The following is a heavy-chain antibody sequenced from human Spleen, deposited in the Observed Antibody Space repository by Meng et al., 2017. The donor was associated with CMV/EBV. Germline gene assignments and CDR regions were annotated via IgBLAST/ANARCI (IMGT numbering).Heavy chain of an antibody. CDR3: ARTQVPAHTGSYRYYYYYSMDV. Sequence: ASVKVSCKASGYTFTSYDINWVRQATGQGLEWMGWMNPNSGNTGYAQKFQGRVTMTRNTSISTAYMELSSLRSEDTAVYYCARTQVPAHTGSYRYYYYYSMDVWGQGTTVTVSS. D-gene: IGHD2-8*02. CDR1: GYTFTSYD. V-gene: IGHV1-8*01. CDR2: MNPNSGNT. J-gene: IGHJ6*02.